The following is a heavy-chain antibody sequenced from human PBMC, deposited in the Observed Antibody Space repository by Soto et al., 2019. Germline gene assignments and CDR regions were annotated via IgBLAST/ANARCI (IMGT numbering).Heavy chain of an antibody. CDR2: FDPEDGET. CDR1: GYTLTELS. V-gene: IGHV1-24*01. Sequence: ASVKVSCKVSGYTLTELSMHWVRQAPGKGLEWMGGFDPEDGETIYAQKFQGRVTMTEDTSTDTAYMELSSLRSEDTVVYYCATGFKRGYSGYDSGRIDYWGQGTLVTVS. D-gene: IGHD5-12*01. CDR3: ATGFKRGYSGYDSGRIDY. J-gene: IGHJ4*02.